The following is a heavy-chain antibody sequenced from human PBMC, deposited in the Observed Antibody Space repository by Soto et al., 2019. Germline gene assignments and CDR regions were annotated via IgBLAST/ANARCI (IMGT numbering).Heavy chain of an antibody. Sequence: QVQLQESGPGLVKPSETLSLTCTVSGGSISSYYWSWIRQPPGKGLEWIGYIYYSGSTNYNPSLKSRVTISVDTSKNQFSPKLSSVTAADTAVYYCAGSFPGVFYHWGQGTLVTVSS. CDR1: GGSISSYY. D-gene: IGHD1-26*01. J-gene: IGHJ4*02. CDR2: IYYSGST. V-gene: IGHV4-59*01. CDR3: AGSFPGVFYH.